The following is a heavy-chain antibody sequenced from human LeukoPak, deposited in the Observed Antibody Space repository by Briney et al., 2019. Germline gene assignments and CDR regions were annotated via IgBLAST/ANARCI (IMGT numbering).Heavy chain of an antibody. CDR3: AKEEGYCSSTSCYYGMDV. CDR1: GFTFSSYG. V-gene: IGHV3-30*18. J-gene: IGHJ6*02. D-gene: IGHD2-2*01. Sequence: GGSLRLSCAASGFTFSSYGMPWVRQAPGKGLEWVAVISYDGSNKYYADSVKGRFTISRDNSKNTLYLQMNSLRAEDTAVYYCAKEEGYCSSTSCYYGMDVWGQGTTVTVSS. CDR2: ISYDGSNK.